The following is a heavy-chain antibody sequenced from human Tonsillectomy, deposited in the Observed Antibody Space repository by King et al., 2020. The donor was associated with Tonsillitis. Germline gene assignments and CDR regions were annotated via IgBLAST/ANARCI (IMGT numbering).Heavy chain of an antibody. CDR2: ISSSSTYI. J-gene: IGHJ6*02. D-gene: IGHD3-22*01. CDR3: AREGRFSRIVEVNDCCGMDV. CDR1: GFTFSSYS. Sequence: VQLVESGGGLVKPGGSLRLSCAGSGFTFSSYSMNWVRKAPGKGLEWVSSISSSSTYIYYADSVKGRFTISRDNAKNSLYLQMNGLRDEDTAVYHCAREGRFSRIVEVNDCCGMDVWGQGTTVTVSS. V-gene: IGHV3-21*01.